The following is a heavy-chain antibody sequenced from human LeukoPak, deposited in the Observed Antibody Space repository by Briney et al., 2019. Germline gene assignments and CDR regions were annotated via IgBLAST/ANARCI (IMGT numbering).Heavy chain of an antibody. Sequence: SETLSLTCAVYGGSFSGFFWTWIRQPPGKGLEWIGEINHSGSTNYNPSLRSRVTISVDTSKNQFSLKLSSVTVADTAVYYCARHQGVVDLWGRGSLVTVSS. CDR2: INHSGST. D-gene: IGHD3-3*01. CDR1: GGSFSGFF. CDR3: ARHQGVVDL. J-gene: IGHJ2*01. V-gene: IGHV4-34*01.